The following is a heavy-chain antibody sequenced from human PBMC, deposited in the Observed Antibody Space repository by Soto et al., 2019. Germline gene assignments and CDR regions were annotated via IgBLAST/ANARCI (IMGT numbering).Heavy chain of an antibody. Sequence: ASVKVSCKASGYTFTSYGISWVRQAPGQGLEWMGWISAYNGNTNYAQKLQGRVTMTTDTSMSTAYMELRSLRSDDTAVYYCARGCSSTSCYIFYYGMDVWGQGTTVTVSS. V-gene: IGHV1-18*01. D-gene: IGHD2-2*02. J-gene: IGHJ6*02. CDR1: GYTFTSYG. CDR3: ARGCSSTSCYIFYYGMDV. CDR2: ISAYNGNT.